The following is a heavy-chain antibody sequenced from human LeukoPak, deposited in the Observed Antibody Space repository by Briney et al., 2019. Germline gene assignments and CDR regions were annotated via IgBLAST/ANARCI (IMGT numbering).Heavy chain of an antibody. D-gene: IGHD3-10*01. Sequence: GGSLRLSCAASGFTFSSYGMHWVRQAPGKGLEWAAVISYDGSNKYYADSVKGRFTISRDNSKNTLYLQMNSLRAEDTAVYYCARERRFGELSDRVIDNWVEGTLVTVSS. CDR1: GFTFSSYG. V-gene: IGHV3-30*03. J-gene: IGHJ4*02. CDR2: ISYDGSNK. CDR3: ARERRFGELSDRVIDN.